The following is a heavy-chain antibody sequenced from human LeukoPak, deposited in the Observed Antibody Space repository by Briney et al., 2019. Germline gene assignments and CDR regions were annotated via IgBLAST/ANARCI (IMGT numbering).Heavy chain of an antibody. CDR2: ISSGSSNI. CDR1: GYTFSTYS. V-gene: IGHV3-48*04. CDR3: ARVSRFALPDP. J-gene: IGHJ5*02. Sequence: GGSLRLSCAASGYTFSTYSMSWVRQAPGKGLEWLSYISSGSSNIYYADSVKGRFTISRDDAKNSLYLQMNCLRAEDTAVYYCARVSRFALPDPWGQGTLVTVSS.